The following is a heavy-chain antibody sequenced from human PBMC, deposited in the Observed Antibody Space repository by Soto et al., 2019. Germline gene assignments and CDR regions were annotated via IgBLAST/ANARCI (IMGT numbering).Heavy chain of an antibody. CDR1: GFTFSSYA. CDR2: ISGSGGST. J-gene: IGHJ6*02. V-gene: IGHV3-23*01. D-gene: IGHD3-22*01. Sequence: LRLSCAASGFTFSSYAMSWVRQAPGKGLERVSAISGSGGSTYYADSVKGRFTISRDNSKNTLYLQMNSLRAEDTAVYYCAKIFMPYYYDSSGYPYGMDVWGQGTTVTVSS. CDR3: AKIFMPYYYDSSGYPYGMDV.